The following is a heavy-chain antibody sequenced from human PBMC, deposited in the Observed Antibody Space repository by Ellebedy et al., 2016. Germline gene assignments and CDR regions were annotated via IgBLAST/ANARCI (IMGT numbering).Heavy chain of an antibody. V-gene: IGHV1-8*01. J-gene: IGHJ5*02. CDR3: ARGPVGSEFDP. CDR2: MNPSSGNT. Sequence: ASVKVSCKASGYTFTGYDINWVRQATGQGLEWMGWMNPSSGNTGYAQKFQGRVTMNRNTSISTAYMELSSLRSEDTAVYYCARGPVGSEFDPWGQGTLVTVSS. CDR1: GYTFTGYD. D-gene: IGHD3-10*01.